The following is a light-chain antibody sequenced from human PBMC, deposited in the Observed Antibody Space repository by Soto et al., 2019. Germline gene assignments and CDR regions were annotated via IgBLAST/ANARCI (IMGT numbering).Light chain of an antibody. V-gene: IGLV2-14*01. CDR3: SSYTGSSTPYV. CDR2: EVS. CDR1: SSDVGGYNY. Sequence: QSALTQPASVSGSPGQSITISCTGTSSDVGGYNYVSWYQQHPGKAPKLMIYEVSNRPSGISNRFSGSKSGNTASLTISGLQAEDDADYYCSSYTGSSTPYVFGTGPKLTVL. J-gene: IGLJ1*01.